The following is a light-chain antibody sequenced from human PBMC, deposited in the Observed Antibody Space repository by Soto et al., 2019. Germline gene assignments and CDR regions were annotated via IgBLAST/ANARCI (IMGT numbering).Light chain of an antibody. CDR2: GNS. V-gene: IGLV1-40*01. J-gene: IGLJ1*01. CDR3: QSCSCRLSGSLYV. CDR1: SSNIGAGYD. Sequence: QSVLTQPPSVSGAPGQRVTISCTGSSSNIGAGYDVHWYQQLPGTAPKLLIYGNSNRPSGVPVRFSGSKSGTSASLAITGLQPQDEADYYCQSCSCRLSGSLYVFGTGTKLTVL.